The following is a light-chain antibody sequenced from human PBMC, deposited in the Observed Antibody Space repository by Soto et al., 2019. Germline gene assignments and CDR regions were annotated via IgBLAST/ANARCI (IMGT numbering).Light chain of an antibody. CDR3: HQYNNWPPIP. CDR2: GAS. V-gene: IGKV3-15*01. Sequence: EIVMTQSPATLSVSPGERGTLSCRASQSVSSNLAWYQQKPGQAPRLLIYGASTRATGIPARFSGSGSWTEFSLTISSLQSENLAVYYCHQYNNWPPIPFGQGTRLEIK. CDR1: QSVSSN. J-gene: IGKJ5*01.